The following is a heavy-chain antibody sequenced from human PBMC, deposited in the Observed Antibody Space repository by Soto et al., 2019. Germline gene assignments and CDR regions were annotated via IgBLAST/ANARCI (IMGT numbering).Heavy chain of an antibody. CDR2: ISYDGSNK. CDR3: ARAGWLVGGYYFDY. Sequence: QVQLVESGGGVVQPGRSLRLSCAASGFTFSSYAMHWVRQAPGKGLEWVAVISYDGSNKYYADSVKGRFTISRDNSKNPLYLQMNSLRAEDTAVYYCARAGWLVGGYYFDYWGQGTLVTVSS. D-gene: IGHD6-19*01. V-gene: IGHV3-30-3*01. CDR1: GFTFSSYA. J-gene: IGHJ4*02.